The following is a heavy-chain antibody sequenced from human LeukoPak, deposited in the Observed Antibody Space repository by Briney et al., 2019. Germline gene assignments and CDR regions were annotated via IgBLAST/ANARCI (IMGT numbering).Heavy chain of an antibody. CDR1: GGSISGYY. D-gene: IGHD3-10*01. Sequence: SETLSLTCTVSGGSISGYYWSWIRQPPGKGLEWIGYIYDSGSTNYNPSLKSRVTISLDTSKKQFSLKLTSVTATDTAVSYCARHYYGSGSSPMDVWGQGTTVTVSS. CDR2: IYDSGST. J-gene: IGHJ6*02. CDR3: ARHYYGSGSSPMDV. V-gene: IGHV4-59*08.